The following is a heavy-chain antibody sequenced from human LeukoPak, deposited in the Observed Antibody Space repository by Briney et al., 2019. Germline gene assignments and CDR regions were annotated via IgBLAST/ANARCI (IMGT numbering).Heavy chain of an antibody. CDR2: IYTSGST. J-gene: IGHJ5*02. V-gene: IGHV4-4*09. D-gene: IGHD3-22*01. CDR3: ASSGRHYDSSGYYPNWFDP. Sequence: SETLSLTCTVSGGSISSYYWSWIRQPPGKGLEWIGYIYTSGSTNYNPSLKSRVTISVDTSKNQFSLKLSSVTAADTAVYYCASSGRHYDSSGYYPNWFDPWDQGTLVTVSS. CDR1: GGSISSYY.